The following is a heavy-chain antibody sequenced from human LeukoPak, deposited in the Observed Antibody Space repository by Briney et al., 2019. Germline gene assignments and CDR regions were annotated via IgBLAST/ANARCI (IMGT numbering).Heavy chain of an antibody. Sequence: SETLSLTCTVSGASFSSYYWSWLRQPPGKGLEWIAYIFYNGNTKYNPPLKSRVTISVDTSKTQFSLKVTSVTAADTAVYYCARAPRDRGYCGATSCFEYMDVWGRGTTVTISS. D-gene: IGHD2-2*01. CDR1: GASFSSYY. J-gene: IGHJ6*03. V-gene: IGHV4-59*01. CDR3: ARAPRDRGYCGATSCFEYMDV. CDR2: IFYNGNT.